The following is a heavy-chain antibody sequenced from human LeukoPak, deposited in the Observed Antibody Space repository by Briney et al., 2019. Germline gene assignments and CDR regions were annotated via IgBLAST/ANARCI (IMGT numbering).Heavy chain of an antibody. CDR3: ARQHDSYHYYYIDV. V-gene: IGHV4-38-2*01. CDR1: GYSISNGYY. J-gene: IGHJ6*03. CDR2: LYHSDSA. Sequence: SETLSLTCAVSGYSISNGYYWVWIRQPPGRGLEWIGSLYHSDSAYYNTSLRSRVSMSVDTSKNQFSLTLSFVTAADTAVYYCARQHDSYHYYYIDVWGSGTTVTASS.